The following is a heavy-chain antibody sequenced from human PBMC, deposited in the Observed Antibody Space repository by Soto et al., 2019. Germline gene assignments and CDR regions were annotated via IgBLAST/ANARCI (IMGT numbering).Heavy chain of an antibody. CDR2: LSGSGGTS. Sequence: EVQLLASGGGLVQPVGSLRLSCSTSGFTFSTYAMNWVRLAPGKGLEWVSALSGSGGTSYYADSVRGRFTISRDNSKNTLFLQMNSLRAEDTGLYYCAKQRAGYGSGSDTYYFDFWGQGTLVSVSS. V-gene: IGHV3-23*01. CDR1: GFTFSTYA. CDR3: AKQRAGYGSGSDTYYFDF. D-gene: IGHD3-10*01. J-gene: IGHJ4*02.